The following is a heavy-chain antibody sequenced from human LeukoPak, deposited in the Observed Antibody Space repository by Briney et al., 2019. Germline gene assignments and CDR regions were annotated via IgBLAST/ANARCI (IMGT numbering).Heavy chain of an antibody. CDR1: GGSLSGYY. CDR2: INHSGST. CDR3: ARQGVGATTGYFDY. D-gene: IGHD1-26*01. J-gene: IGHJ4*02. Sequence: SETLSLTCAVYGGSLSGYYWSWIRQPPGKGLEWIGEINHSGSTNYNPSLKSRVTISVDTSKNQFSLKLSSVTAADTAVYYCARQGVGATTGYFDYWGQGTLVTVSS. V-gene: IGHV4-34*01.